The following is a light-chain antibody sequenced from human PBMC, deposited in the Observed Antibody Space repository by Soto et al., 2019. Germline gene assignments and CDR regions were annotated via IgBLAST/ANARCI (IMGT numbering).Light chain of an antibody. CDR1: QSVRSNY. J-gene: IGKJ4*01. Sequence: DIVLTQSPGTLSLSPGERATLSCRASQSVRSNYLAWYQQKPGQAPRFLIYDASSRATGIPDRFSGSGSGTDFTLTISRLEPEDFAVYYCQQYGSSPLTFGGGTKVDIK. CDR2: DAS. V-gene: IGKV3-20*01. CDR3: QQYGSSPLT.